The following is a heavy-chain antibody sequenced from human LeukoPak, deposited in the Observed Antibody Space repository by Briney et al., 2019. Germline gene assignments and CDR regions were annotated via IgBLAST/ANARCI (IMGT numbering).Heavy chain of an antibody. Sequence: ASVKVSCKASGYTFTDSYMHWVRQAPGQGLEWMGWMNPKTGGTNYAQRFQGRVTMTRDTSIRTAYMELNSLRSDGTAVYYCARDGRLTMFVRGIFTGGSPPKNWGEGTLVTVSS. D-gene: IGHD3-10*02. V-gene: IGHV1-2*02. CDR2: MNPKTGGT. CDR3: ARDGRLTMFVRGIFTGGSPPKN. J-gene: IGHJ4*02. CDR1: GYTFTDSY.